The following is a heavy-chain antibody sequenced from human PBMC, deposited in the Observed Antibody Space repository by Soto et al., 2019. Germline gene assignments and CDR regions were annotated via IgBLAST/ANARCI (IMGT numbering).Heavy chain of an antibody. CDR3: ARRGAVAATTYDY. V-gene: IGHV4-39*01. CDR2: IYYSGST. Sequence: QLQLQESGPGLVKPSETLSLTCTVSAGSISSSSYYWGWIRQPPGKRLEWFGSIYYSGSTYYYPSLKSRVTIPVDTSKNQFSLKLSSVTAADTAVYYCARRGAVAATTYDYWGQGTLVTVSS. D-gene: IGHD2-15*01. CDR1: AGSISSSSYY. J-gene: IGHJ4*02.